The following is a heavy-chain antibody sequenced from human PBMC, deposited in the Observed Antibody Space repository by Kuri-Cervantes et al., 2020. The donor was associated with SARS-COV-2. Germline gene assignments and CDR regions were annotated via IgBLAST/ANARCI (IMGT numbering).Heavy chain of an antibody. J-gene: IGHJ4*02. CDR2: IYGGASTT. D-gene: IGHD2/OR15-2a*01. V-gene: IGHV3-NL1*01. CDR3: AKDLSHPHYYFFDY. CDR1: GFTFSSYG. Sequence: GESLKISCAASGFTFSSYGMHWVRQAPGKGLEWVSGIYGGASTTYYADSVKGRFTISRDNSKNTLYLQMNSLRAEDTAVYYCAKDLSHPHYYFFDYWGQGTLVTVSS.